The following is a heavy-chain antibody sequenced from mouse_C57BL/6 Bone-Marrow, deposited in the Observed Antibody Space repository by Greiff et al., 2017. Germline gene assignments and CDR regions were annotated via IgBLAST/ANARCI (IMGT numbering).Heavy chain of an antibody. V-gene: IGHV5-17*01. J-gene: IGHJ3*01. Sequence: VQLKESGGGLVKPGGSLKLSCAASGFTFSDYGMHWVRQAPEKGLEWVAYISSGSSTIYYADTVKGRFTISRDNAKNTLFLQMTSLRSEDTAMYYCARGGLRRFAYWGQGTLVTVSA. CDR3: ARGGLRRFAY. CDR2: ISSGSSTI. D-gene: IGHD2-4*01. CDR1: GFTFSDYG.